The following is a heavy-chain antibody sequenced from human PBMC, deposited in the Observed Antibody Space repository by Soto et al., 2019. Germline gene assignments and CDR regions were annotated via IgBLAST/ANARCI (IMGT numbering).Heavy chain of an antibody. CDR1: GGTFSSYA. V-gene: IGHV1-69*01. D-gene: IGHD1-26*01. J-gene: IGHJ4*02. Sequence: QVQLVQSGAEVKKPGSSVKVSCKASGGTFSSYAISWVRQAPGQVLEWMGGIIPIFGTANYAQKFQGRVTITADESTITAYMELSSLRSEDTAVYYCARDRGIVGATPNAYYFDYWGQGTLVTVSS. CDR3: ARDRGIVGATPNAYYFDY. CDR2: IIPIFGTA.